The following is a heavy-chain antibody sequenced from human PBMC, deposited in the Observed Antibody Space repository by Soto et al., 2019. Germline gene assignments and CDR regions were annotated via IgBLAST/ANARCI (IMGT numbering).Heavy chain of an antibody. CDR1: GYTFSNYG. Sequence: VASVKVSCKTSGYTFSNYGINWVRQAPGQGLEWMGWISGYNGNTNYAQTVQGRVTMTTDTSTGTVYMELRSLKSDDTAIYHCSRFIMVGGWFDPNYYHGMDVWGQGTTVTVSS. CDR2: ISGYNGNT. CDR3: SRFIMVGGWFDPNYYHGMDV. J-gene: IGHJ6*02. V-gene: IGHV1-18*01. D-gene: IGHD6-19*01.